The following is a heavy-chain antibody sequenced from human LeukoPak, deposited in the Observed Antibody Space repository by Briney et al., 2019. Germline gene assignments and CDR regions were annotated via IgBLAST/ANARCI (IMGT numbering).Heavy chain of an antibody. CDR2: FYYSGST. CDR1: GGSISSSRYY. CDR3: ARGDYYDSSGYSNWFDP. V-gene: IGHV4-61*05. Sequence: PSETLSLTCTVSGGSISSSRYYWGWIRQPPGKGLEWIGYFYYSGSTNYNPSLKSRVTISVDTSKNQFSLKLSSVTAADTAVYYCARGDYYDSSGYSNWFDPWGQGTLVTVSS. D-gene: IGHD3-22*01. J-gene: IGHJ5*02.